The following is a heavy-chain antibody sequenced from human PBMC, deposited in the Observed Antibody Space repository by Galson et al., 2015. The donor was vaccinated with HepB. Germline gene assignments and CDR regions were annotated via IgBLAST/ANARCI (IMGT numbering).Heavy chain of an antibody. D-gene: IGHD1-26*01. CDR2: IRSRTAGGAT. Sequence: SLRLSCAASGFTFSNAWMNWVRQAPGKGLEWVGRIRSRTAGGATEYATPVQGRFTISRDDSKNTLYLQMNSLRFEDTAVYYCATDSVVGTIVFNAFHVWGQGTMVTVSS. V-gene: IGHV3-15*07. J-gene: IGHJ3*01. CDR3: ATDSVVGTIVFNAFHV. CDR1: GFTFSNAW.